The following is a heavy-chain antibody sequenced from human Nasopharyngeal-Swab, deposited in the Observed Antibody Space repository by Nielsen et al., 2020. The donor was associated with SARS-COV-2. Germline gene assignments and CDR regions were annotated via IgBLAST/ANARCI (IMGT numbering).Heavy chain of an antibody. D-gene: IGHD1-1*01. Sequence: GSLSLPCAASGFTFSSYAMSWVRQAPGKGLEWVSAISCSGGSTYYADSVKGRFTISRDNSKNTLYLQMNSLRAEDTAVYYCAKDLGQLEPRGWFDPWGQGTLVTVSS. CDR3: AKDLGQLEPRGWFDP. CDR2: ISCSGGST. CDR1: GFTFSSYA. J-gene: IGHJ5*02. V-gene: IGHV3-23*01.